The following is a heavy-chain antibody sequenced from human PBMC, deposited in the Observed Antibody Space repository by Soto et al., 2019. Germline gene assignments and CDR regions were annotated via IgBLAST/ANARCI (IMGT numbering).Heavy chain of an antibody. V-gene: IGHV3-30*18. CDR3: AKSGREKEWELDY. CDR1: GFTFSSYG. D-gene: IGHD1-26*01. CDR2: ISYDGSNR. Sequence: GGSLRLSCAASGFTFSSYGMHWVRQAPGKGLEWVAVISYDGSNRYYADSVKGRFTISRDNSKNTLYLQMNSLRAEDTAVYYCAKSGREKEWELDYWGQGTLVTVSS. J-gene: IGHJ4*02.